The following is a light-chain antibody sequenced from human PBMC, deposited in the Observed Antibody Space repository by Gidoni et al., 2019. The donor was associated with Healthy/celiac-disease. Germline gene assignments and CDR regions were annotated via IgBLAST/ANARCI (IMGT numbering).Light chain of an antibody. CDR2: GAS. Sequence: IVMTQSPATLSVSPGERATLSCRASQSVSSNLAWYQQNPGQAPRLLIYGASTRATGIPARFSGSGSGTEFTLTISSLQSEDFAVYYCQQYNKWSPTFGQGTKVEIK. J-gene: IGKJ1*01. CDR3: QQYNKWSPT. V-gene: IGKV3-15*01. CDR1: QSVSSN.